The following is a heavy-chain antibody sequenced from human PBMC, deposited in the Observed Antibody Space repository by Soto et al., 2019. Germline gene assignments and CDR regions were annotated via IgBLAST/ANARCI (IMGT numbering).Heavy chain of an antibody. CDR1: GLTFGSQW. V-gene: IGHV3-7*01. CDR2: MSPDGSQT. D-gene: IGHD2-15*01. Sequence: VQLVESGGGFVQPGGSLRLSCAASGLTFGSQWMSWVRQAPGKGLEWVAYMSPDGSQTESADSVKGRFTISRDNAKDSLYLLLNSLTAEDTAVYYCARATLGGKGALVTVSS. J-gene: IGHJ1*01. CDR3: ARATL.